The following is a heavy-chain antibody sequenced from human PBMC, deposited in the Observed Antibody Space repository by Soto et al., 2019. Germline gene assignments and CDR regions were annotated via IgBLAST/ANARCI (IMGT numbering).Heavy chain of an antibody. CDR2: IYHSGST. J-gene: IGHJ6*02. CDR3: ARGIRICSSTSCYTSGMDV. CDR1: GYSISSGYY. V-gene: IGHV4-38-2*01. Sequence: PSETLSRTCAVSGYSISSGYYWGWIRQPPGKGLEWIGSIYHSGSTYYNPSLKSRVTISVDTSKNQFSLKLSSVTAADTAVYYCARGIRICSSTSCYTSGMDVWGQGTTVTVSS. D-gene: IGHD2-2*02.